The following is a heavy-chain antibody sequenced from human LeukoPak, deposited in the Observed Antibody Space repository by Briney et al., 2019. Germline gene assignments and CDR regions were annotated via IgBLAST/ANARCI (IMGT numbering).Heavy chain of an antibody. D-gene: IGHD3-22*01. CDR2: INPNSGGT. V-gene: IGHV1-2*02. Sequence: GASVKVSCKASGYTFTGYYMHWVRQAPGQGLEWMGWINPNSGGTNYAQKFQGRVTMTRDTSISAAYMELSRLRSDDTAVYYCARGPPNYYDSSGYYEYWGQGILVTVSS. CDR3: ARGPPNYYDSSGYYEY. CDR1: GYTFTGYY. J-gene: IGHJ4*02.